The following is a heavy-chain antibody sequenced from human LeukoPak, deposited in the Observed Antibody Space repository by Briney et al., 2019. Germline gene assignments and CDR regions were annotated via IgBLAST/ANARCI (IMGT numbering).Heavy chain of an antibody. D-gene: IGHD2-21*01. Sequence: PGGSLRLSCAASGFTFSSYAMSWVRQAPGKGLEWVSAISGSGGSTYYADSVKGRFTISRDNSKNTLYPQMNSLRAEDTAVYYCAKDLHPSTYSYYFDYWGQGTLVTVSS. CDR2: ISGSGGST. CDR3: AKDLHPSTYSYYFDY. J-gene: IGHJ4*02. V-gene: IGHV3-23*01. CDR1: GFTFSSYA.